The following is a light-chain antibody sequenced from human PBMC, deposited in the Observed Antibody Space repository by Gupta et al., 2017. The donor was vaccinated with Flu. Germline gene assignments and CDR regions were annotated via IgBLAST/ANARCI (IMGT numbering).Light chain of an antibody. J-gene: IGLJ1*01. CDR2: RVN. V-gene: IGLV1-47*01. CDR1: TFNIGNNY. Sequence: QSVLTQPPSTSGTPGQRVTISCSGTTFNIGNNYVYWFQQLPGVAPRLLIYRVNERHSGVPDRFSASKSATSGTLAIIGLRAEDEGDYFCGAWDNSRNAFVFGTGTTVTVL. CDR3: GAWDNSRNAFV.